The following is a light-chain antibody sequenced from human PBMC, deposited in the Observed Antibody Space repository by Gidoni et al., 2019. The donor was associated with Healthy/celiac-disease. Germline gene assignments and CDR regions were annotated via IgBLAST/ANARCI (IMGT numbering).Light chain of an antibody. J-gene: IGKJ5*01. V-gene: IGKV3-20*01. CDR1: QSVSSSY. CDR3: QQYGSSPPVT. CDR2: GAS. Sequence: PGTLSLSPGERATLSCRASQSVSSSYLAWYQQKPGQAPRLLIYGASSRATGIPDRFSGSGSGTDFTLTISRLEPEDFAVYYCQQYGSSPPVTFGQGTRLEIK.